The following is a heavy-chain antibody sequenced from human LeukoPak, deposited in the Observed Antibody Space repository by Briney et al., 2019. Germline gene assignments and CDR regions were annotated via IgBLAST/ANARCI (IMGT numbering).Heavy chain of an antibody. CDR1: GYTFTGYY. J-gene: IGHJ4*02. CDR2: INPNSVGT. V-gene: IGHV1-2*02. CDR3: ARDLRVAAAGTLSGPIDFDY. Sequence: GASVKVSCKASGYTFTGYYMHWVRQAPGQGLEWMGWINPNSVGTDYAQKFQGRVTMTRDTSISTAYMELSRLRSDDTAVYYCARDLRVAAAGTLSGPIDFDYWGQGTLVTVSS. D-gene: IGHD6-13*01.